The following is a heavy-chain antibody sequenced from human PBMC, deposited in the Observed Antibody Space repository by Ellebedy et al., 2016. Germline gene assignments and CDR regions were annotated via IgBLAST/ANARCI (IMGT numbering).Heavy chain of an antibody. D-gene: IGHD1-26*01. J-gene: IGHJ4*02. Sequence: GGSLRLSCVGSGFTFHNYDMHWVRQAPGKGLEWVSLLRGTSDDTYYADSVRGRFTISRDDAKTSLYLHMNSLRAEDTAVYYCAGFGAYPYWGQGTLVTVSS. CDR1: GFTFHNYD. CDR3: AGFGAYPY. V-gene: IGHV3-21*06. CDR2: LRGTSDDT.